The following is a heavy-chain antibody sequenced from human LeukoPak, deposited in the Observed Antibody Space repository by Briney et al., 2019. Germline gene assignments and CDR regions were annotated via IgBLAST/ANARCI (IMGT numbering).Heavy chain of an antibody. J-gene: IGHJ4*02. CDR2: IRSRSNGGTS. CDR3: TYDSSGYNYYFDH. CDR1: GFTFGDFA. D-gene: IGHD3-22*01. Sequence: GGSLRLSCTASGFTFGDFAMTWVRQAPGKGLECIGFIRSRSNGGTSEYAASVKGRVTFSRDDSQSIAYLQMNSLKTEDTAVYFCTYDSSGYNYYFDHWGPGTLVTVSS. V-gene: IGHV3-49*04.